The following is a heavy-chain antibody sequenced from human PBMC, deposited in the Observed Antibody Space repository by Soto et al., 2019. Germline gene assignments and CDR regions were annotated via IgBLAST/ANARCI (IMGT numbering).Heavy chain of an antibody. CDR3: AREARYCSSTSCPWTS. V-gene: IGHV1-18*04. CDR1: GYTFTSYG. Sequence: QVQLVQSGAEVKKPGASVKVSCKASGYTFTSYGISWVRQAPGQGLEWMGWISAYNGNTNYAQKLQGRVTMTTDTSTSTAGMEPRSLRSDDTAVYYCAREARYCSSTSCPWTSWGQGTMVTVSS. J-gene: IGHJ3*01. D-gene: IGHD2-2*01. CDR2: ISAYNGNT.